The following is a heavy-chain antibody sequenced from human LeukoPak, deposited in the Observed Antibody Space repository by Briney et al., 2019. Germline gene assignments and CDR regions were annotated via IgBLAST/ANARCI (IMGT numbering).Heavy chain of an antibody. CDR1: GFTFSNYW. V-gene: IGHV3-48*04. D-gene: IGHD3-10*02. CDR3: AELGITMIGGV. Sequence: GGSLRLSCAASGFTFSNYWMSWVRQAPGKGLEWVSYISNSGSTIYYADSVKGRFTISRDNAKNSLYLQMNSLRAEDTAVYYCAELGITMIGGVWGKGTTVTISS. J-gene: IGHJ6*04. CDR2: ISNSGSTI.